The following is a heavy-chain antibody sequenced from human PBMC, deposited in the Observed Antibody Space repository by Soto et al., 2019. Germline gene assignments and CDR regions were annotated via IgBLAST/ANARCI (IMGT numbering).Heavy chain of an antibody. CDR1: GGSISSYY. CDR2: IYYSGST. D-gene: IGHD2-15*01. CDR3: AGGYCSGGSCFLFDI. V-gene: IGHV4-59*01. J-gene: IGHJ3*02. Sequence: SETLSLTCTVSGGSISSYYWSWIRQPPGKGLEWIGYIYYSGSTNYNPSLKSRVTISVDTSKNQFSLKLSSVTAADTAVYYCAGGYCSGGSCFLFDIWGQGTMVSVSS.